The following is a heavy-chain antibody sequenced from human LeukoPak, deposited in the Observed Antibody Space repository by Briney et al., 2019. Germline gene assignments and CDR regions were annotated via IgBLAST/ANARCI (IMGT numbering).Heavy chain of an antibody. D-gene: IGHD6-13*01. V-gene: IGHV3-53*01. J-gene: IGHJ4*02. CDR3: ARDRSPVSQQLEL. CDR2: IYSGGST. CDR1: GFTVSSNY. Sequence: GGSLSLSCVASGFTVSSNYMCWVRQAPGKGLEWVSVIYSGGSTYYADSVKGRFPISRDNSKNTLYLQMNSLRAEDTAVYYCARDRSPVSQQLELWGQGTLVTVSS.